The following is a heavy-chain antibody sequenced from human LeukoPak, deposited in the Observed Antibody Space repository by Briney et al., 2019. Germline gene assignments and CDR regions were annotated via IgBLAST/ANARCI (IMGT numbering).Heavy chain of an antibody. V-gene: IGHV3-7*03. CDR2: IKEDGSDK. CDR3: ARDGFGTGSN. Sequence: GGSLRLSCAASGFTFTNFWMTWVRQAPGKGLEWVGDIKEDGSDKYYGDSVKGRFIISRDNAKNSLYLQMNTLRADDTAVYYCARDGFGTGSNWGQGTLVTVSS. J-gene: IGHJ4*02. CDR1: GFTFTNFW. D-gene: IGHD3-16*01.